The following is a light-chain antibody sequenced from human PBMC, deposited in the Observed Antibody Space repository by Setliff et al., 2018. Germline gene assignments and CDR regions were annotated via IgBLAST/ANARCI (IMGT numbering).Light chain of an antibody. CDR2: RNN. V-gene: IGLV1-44*01. Sequence: QSALTQPPSASGTPGQRVTISCSGSSSNIGTNTVNWYQQLPGTAPKLLIYRNNQRPSGVPDRFSGSESGTSASLAISGLQSEDEADYYCAAWDDSLNGHVFGTGTKVTVL. J-gene: IGLJ1*01. CDR3: AAWDDSLNGHV. CDR1: SSNIGTNT.